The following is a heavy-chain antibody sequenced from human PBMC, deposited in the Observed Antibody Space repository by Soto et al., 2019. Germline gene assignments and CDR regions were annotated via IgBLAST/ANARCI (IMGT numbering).Heavy chain of an antibody. CDR3: ARGGCSSTSCYFWFDP. CDR2: IIPIFGTA. CDR1: GGTFSSYA. J-gene: IGHJ5*02. Sequence: GASVKVSCKASGGTFSSYAISWVRQAPGQGLEWMGGIIPIFGTANYAQKFQGRVTITADESTSTAYMELSSLRSEDTAVYYCARGGCSSTSCYFWFDPWGQGTLVTVSS. V-gene: IGHV1-69*13. D-gene: IGHD2-2*01.